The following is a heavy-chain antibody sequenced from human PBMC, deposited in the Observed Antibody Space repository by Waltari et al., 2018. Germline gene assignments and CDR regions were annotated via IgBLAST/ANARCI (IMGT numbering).Heavy chain of an antibody. CDR1: GFTFSDYW. J-gene: IGHJ4*01. V-gene: IGHV3-74*01. CDR2: INPDGSDT. CDR3: ARAGFYRFDY. D-gene: IGHD3-16*02. Sequence: EVQLVESGGVLVQPGGSLRLSCTGSGFTFSDYWMHWVRQDPGKGPVWVSRINPDGSDTTYADSVKGRFTISRDNAKDTLYLQMNSLRVEDTAVYYCARAGFYRFDYWGHGTLATVSS.